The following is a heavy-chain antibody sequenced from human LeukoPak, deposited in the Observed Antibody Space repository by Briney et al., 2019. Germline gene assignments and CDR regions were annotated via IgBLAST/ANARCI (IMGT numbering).Heavy chain of an antibody. J-gene: IGHJ4*02. Sequence: SVKVSCKASGGTFSSYAISWVRQAPGQGLEWMGRIIPIFGTANYAQKFQGRVTITTDESTSTASMELSSLRSEDTAVYYCARDEKIQEGVQCDWWGQGTLVTVSS. D-gene: IGHD2-21*01. V-gene: IGHV1-69*05. CDR2: IIPIFGTA. CDR3: ARDEKIQEGVQCDW. CDR1: GGTFSSYA.